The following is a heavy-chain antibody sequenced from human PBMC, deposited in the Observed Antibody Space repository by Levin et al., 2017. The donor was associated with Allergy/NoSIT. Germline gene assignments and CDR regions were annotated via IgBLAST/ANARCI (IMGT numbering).Heavy chain of an antibody. CDR1: GGSISSYY. V-gene: IGHV4-59*12. CDR3: AGSGITAMIYYYNGLDV. D-gene: IGHD5-18*01. CDR2: IYHSGST. Sequence: SETLSLTCTVSGGSISSYYWSWIRQPPGKGLEWIGYIYHSGSTISSPSLKSRVTISIDTSRNQFSLRLRSVAAADTAVYYCAGSGITAMIYYYNGLDVWGQGTTVTVSS. J-gene: IGHJ6*02.